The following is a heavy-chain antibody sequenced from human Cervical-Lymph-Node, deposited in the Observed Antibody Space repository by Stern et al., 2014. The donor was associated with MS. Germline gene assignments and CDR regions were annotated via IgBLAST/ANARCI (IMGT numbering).Heavy chain of an antibody. CDR2: ISSSSSYI. CDR1: GFTFSSYS. V-gene: IGHV3-21*01. J-gene: IGHJ4*02. D-gene: IGHD2-15*01. Sequence: EVKLVESGGGLVKPGGSLRLSCAASGFTFSSYSMNWVRPAPGQGLEWVSSISSSSSYIYYADSVKGRFTIARDNAKNSLYLQMNSLRAEDTAVYYCARDLGYCSGGSCYGRGFDYWGQGTLVTVSS. CDR3: ARDLGYCSGGSCYGRGFDY.